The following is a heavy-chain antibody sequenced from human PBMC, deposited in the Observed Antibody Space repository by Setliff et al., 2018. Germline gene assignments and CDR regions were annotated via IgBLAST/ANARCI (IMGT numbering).Heavy chain of an antibody. D-gene: IGHD7-27*01. CDR1: GSSISSATYY. CDR3: ARPPAGLGNWYFDL. J-gene: IGHJ2*01. V-gene: IGHV4-61*09. CDR2: IYTSWSS. Sequence: SETLSLTCTVSGSSISSATYYWSWIRQPAGKGLEWIGHIYTSWSSNYNPSLKSRVTMSVDTSTNQFSLRLSSVTAADTAVYYCARPPAGLGNWYFDLWGRGTLVTVSS.